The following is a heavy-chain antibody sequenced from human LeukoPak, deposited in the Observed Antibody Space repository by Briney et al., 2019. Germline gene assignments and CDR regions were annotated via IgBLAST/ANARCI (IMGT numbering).Heavy chain of an antibody. D-gene: IGHD2-15*01. V-gene: IGHV3-30*02. CDR2: IPYDGNNK. Sequence: PGGSLRLSCAASRFTFGSYGMHWVRQAPGKGLDWVAFIPYDGNNKYYADSVKGRFTISRDNSKNTLYLQMNSLRAEDTAVYYCARASVAATPDYWGQGTLVTVSS. J-gene: IGHJ4*02. CDR1: RFTFGSYG. CDR3: ARASVAATPDY.